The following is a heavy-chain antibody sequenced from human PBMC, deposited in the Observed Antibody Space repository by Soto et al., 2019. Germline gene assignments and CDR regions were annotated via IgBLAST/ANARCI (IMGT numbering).Heavy chain of an antibody. D-gene: IGHD5-12*01. V-gene: IGHV3-7*01. J-gene: IGHJ4*02. CDR2: IKQDGTEK. Sequence: EVQLVESGGGLVQPGGSLRLSCAAPGSTLGNYWMSGVRQAPGKGLEWVANIKQDGTEKNYVDSVRGRFTISRDNAKNSLDLQMNSLTAEDTAVYYCASVAIWGQGTLVTVSS. CDR1: GSTLGNYW. CDR3: ASVAI.